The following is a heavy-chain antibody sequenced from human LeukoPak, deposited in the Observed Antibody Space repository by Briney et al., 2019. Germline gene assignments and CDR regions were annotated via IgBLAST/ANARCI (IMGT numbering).Heavy chain of an antibody. Sequence: PGGSLRLSCAASGFTFSDYYMSWIRQAPGKGLEWVSYISSSGSTIYYADPVKSRFTISRDNAKNSPYLQMNSLRAEDTAVYYCARSLGYCSGGSCYGHWGQGTLVTVSS. J-gene: IGHJ4*02. CDR3: ARSLGYCSGGSCYGH. D-gene: IGHD2-15*01. CDR1: GFTFSDYY. V-gene: IGHV3-11*01. CDR2: ISSSGSTI.